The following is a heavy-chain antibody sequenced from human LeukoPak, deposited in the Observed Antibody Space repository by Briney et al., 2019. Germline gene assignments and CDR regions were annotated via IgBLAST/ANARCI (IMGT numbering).Heavy chain of an antibody. CDR3: ARGGPDYYFDY. V-gene: IGHV3-66*02. Sequence: GGSLRLSCAASEFTVSSNYMSWVRQAPGKGLEWVSVIYSGGSTYYADSVKGRFTISRDNSKNTLYLQMNSLRAEDTAVYYCARGGPDYYFDYWGQGTLVTVSS. D-gene: IGHD2-15*01. J-gene: IGHJ4*02. CDR1: EFTVSSNY. CDR2: IYSGGST.